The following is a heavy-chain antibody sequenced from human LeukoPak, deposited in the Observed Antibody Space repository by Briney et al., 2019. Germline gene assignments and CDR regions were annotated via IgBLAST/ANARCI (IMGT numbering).Heavy chain of an antibody. J-gene: IGHJ6*02. D-gene: IGHD2-8*02. CDR3: TRVQAGRSGHMDV. Sequence: GGSLRLSCAASGFSLSGYWMHWVRQAPGKGLVWVSRISPDGSDTTYADSVKGRFTISKDNSKNTLYLQMNSLRDEDAAVYQCTRVQAGRSGHMDVWGRGTTVTVSS. V-gene: IGHV3-74*01. CDR2: ISPDGSDT. CDR1: GFSLSGYW.